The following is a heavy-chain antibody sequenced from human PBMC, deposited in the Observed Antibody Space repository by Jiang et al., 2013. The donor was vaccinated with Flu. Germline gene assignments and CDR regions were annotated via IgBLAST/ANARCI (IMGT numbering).Heavy chain of an antibody. D-gene: IGHD5-12*01. CDR3: AKAQNGYSGSDIDY. Sequence: VQLLESGGGLVQPGRSLRLSCAASGFTFDDYAMHWVRQVPGKGLEWVSGISWNSGSIGYADSVKGRFTISRDNAKNSLYLQMNSLKPADTALYFCAKAQNGYSGSDIDYWGQGTL. V-gene: IGHV3-9*01. CDR2: ISWNSGSI. J-gene: IGHJ4*02. CDR1: GFTFDDYA.